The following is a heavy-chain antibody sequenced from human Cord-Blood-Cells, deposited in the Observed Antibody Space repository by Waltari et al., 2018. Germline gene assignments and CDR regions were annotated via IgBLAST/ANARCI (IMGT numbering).Heavy chain of an antibody. J-gene: IGHJ3*02. CDR1: GYTFTRHY. CDR3: ARNDIVVVPAALGAFDI. V-gene: IGHV1-46*01. Sequence: QVQLVQSGAEVKKPGASVKVSCKASGYTFTRHYMHWVLHAPGQGLEWMGIINPSGGSTSYAQKFQGRVTMTRDTSTSTVYMELSSLRSEDTAVYYCARNDIVVVPAALGAFDIWGQGTMVTVSS. CDR2: INPSGGST. D-gene: IGHD2-2*01.